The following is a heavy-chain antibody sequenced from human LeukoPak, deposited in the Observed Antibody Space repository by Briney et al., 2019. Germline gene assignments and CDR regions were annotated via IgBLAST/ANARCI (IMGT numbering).Heavy chain of an antibody. Sequence: GGSLRLSCAASGFTVSSNYMSWVRQAPGKGLEWVSVIYSGGSTYYADSVKGRFTISRGNSKNTLYLQMNSLRAEDTAVYYCARGSRQTGYCSGGSCRRGNFDHWGQGTLVTVSS. CDR2: IYSGGST. CDR1: GFTVSSNY. D-gene: IGHD2-15*01. CDR3: ARGSRQTGYCSGGSCRRGNFDH. V-gene: IGHV3-66*01. J-gene: IGHJ4*02.